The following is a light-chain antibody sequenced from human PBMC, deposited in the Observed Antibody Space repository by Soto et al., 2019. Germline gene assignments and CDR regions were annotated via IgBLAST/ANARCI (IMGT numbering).Light chain of an antibody. V-gene: IGKV1-39*01. CDR3: QQSHRTPYT. J-gene: IGKJ2*01. CDR1: QSISSY. CDR2: SAS. Sequence: DIQMTQSPSSLSASVGDRVTITCRASQSISSYLNWYQQKPGNAPKILIYSASKLQSGVPRRFSGRGSGTDFTLTISSLQPEDFATYFCQQSHRTPYTFGQGTKLEIK.